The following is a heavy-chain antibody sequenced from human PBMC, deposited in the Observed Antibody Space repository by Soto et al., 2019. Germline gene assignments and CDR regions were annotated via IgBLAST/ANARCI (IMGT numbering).Heavy chain of an antibody. J-gene: IGHJ4*02. Sequence: QVQLVQSGAEVKKPESSVKVSCKAPGGTFSTYAISWVRQAPGQGLEWMGGIIPMFGTANYAQRFQXRLTSTXXESTNTVYMELSSLRSEDTAVYFCASGIQLWLRRINNGYSGWGQGTLVTVSS. CDR2: IIPMFGTA. CDR3: ASGIQLWLRRINNGYSG. CDR1: GGTFSTYA. V-gene: IGHV1-69*05. D-gene: IGHD5-18*01.